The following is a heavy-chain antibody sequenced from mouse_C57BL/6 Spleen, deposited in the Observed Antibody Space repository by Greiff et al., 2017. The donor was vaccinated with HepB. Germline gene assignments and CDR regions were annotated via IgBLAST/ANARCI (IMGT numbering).Heavy chain of an antibody. Sequence: QVQLQQPGAELVRPGSSVKLSCKASGYTFTSYWMHWVKQRPIQGLEWIGNIDPSDSETHYNQKFKDKATLTVDKSSSTAYMQLSSLTSEDSAVDYCARGLKGYYAMDYWGQGTSVTVSS. CDR1: GYTFTSYW. CDR3: ARGLKGYYAMDY. J-gene: IGHJ4*01. D-gene: IGHD1-3*01. CDR2: IDPSDSET. V-gene: IGHV1-52*01.